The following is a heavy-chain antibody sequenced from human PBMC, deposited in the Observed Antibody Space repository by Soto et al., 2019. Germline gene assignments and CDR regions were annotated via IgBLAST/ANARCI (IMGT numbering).Heavy chain of an antibody. CDR2: INAGNGNT. V-gene: IGHV1-3*01. CDR1: GYTFTSYA. J-gene: IGHJ4*02. Sequence: ASVKVSCKASGYTFTSYAMHWVRQAPGQRLEWMGWINAGNGNTKYSQKFQGRVTITRDTSASTAYMELSSLRSEDTAVYYCARGILTGYHAIDYWGQGTLVTVSS. CDR3: ARGILTGYHAIDY. D-gene: IGHD3-9*01.